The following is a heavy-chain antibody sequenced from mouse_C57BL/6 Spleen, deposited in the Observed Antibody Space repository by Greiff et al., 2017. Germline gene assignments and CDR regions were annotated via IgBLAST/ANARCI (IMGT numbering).Heavy chain of an antibody. Sequence: VLLQESVAELVRPGASVKLSCTASGFNIKNTYMPWVQQMPEQGLEWIGRIDSANGNTKYVPKFQGKSTITADTSSNTAYLQLSSLTSEDTAIYYGARSDGYYFYWGQGTTLTVSS. CDR3: ARSDGYYFY. CDR1: GFNIKNTY. J-gene: IGHJ2*01. V-gene: IGHV14-3*01. CDR2: IDSANGNT. D-gene: IGHD2-3*01.